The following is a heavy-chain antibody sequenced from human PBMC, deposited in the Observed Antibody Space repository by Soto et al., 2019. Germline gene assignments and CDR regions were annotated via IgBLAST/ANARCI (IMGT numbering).Heavy chain of an antibody. V-gene: IGHV4-28*01. D-gene: IGHD1-26*01. J-gene: IGHJ4*02. CDR3: ARREIQCPIDY. Sequence: QVQLQESGPGLVKPSDTLSLTCAVSGYSISSSNWWGWIRQPPGKGLEWIGYIYYSGTTYYNPSLKSRVAMSVDTSKNQFALKLTSVTAVDTAVYYCARREIQCPIDYWGQGTLVTVSS. CDR2: IYYSGTT. CDR1: GYSISSSNW.